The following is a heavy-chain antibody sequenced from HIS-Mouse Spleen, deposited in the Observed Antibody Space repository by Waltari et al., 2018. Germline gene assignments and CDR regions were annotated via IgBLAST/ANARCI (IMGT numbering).Heavy chain of an antibody. CDR3: ARDGVQMGNYYYYGMDV. CDR1: GFTFSSYA. J-gene: IGHJ6*02. D-gene: IGHD7-27*01. V-gene: IGHV3-30-3*01. Sequence: QVQLVESGGGVVQPGRSLRLSCAASGFTFSSYAMHLVRQAPGKGLEWVAVISYDGSNKYYADSVKGRFTISRDNSKNTLYLQMNSLRAEDTAVYYCARDGVQMGNYYYYGMDVWGQGTTVTVSS. CDR2: ISYDGSNK.